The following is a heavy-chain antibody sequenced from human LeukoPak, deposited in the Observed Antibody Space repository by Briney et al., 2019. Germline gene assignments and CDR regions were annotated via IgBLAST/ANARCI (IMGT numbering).Heavy chain of an antibody. Sequence: GGSLRLSCAASGFSLSNYGMHWVRQAPGKGLEWVAVIWYDGSNTYYLESVKGRFTISRDNSKNTLYLQMNSLRAEDTAVYYCARDRGGTVTKDYFDYWGQGTLVTVSS. D-gene: IGHD4-17*01. CDR2: IWYDGSNT. J-gene: IGHJ4*02. CDR1: GFSLSNYG. V-gene: IGHV3-33*01. CDR3: ARDRGGTVTKDYFDY.